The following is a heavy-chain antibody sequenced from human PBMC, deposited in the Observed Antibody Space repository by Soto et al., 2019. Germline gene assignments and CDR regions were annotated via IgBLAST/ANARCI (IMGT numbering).Heavy chain of an antibody. D-gene: IGHD3-9*01. J-gene: IGHJ6*02. CDR2: IHHTGST. CDR1: GGSISTNKW. Sequence: PSETLSLTCAVSGGSISTNKWWHWVRQSPGKGLEWIGEIHHTGSTNYNPSLKSRVSLSVDKSKNNFSLTLTSVTAADTAVYFCVKFDYDYYALDVWGQGTTVTV. CDR3: VKFDYDYYALDV. V-gene: IGHV4-4*02.